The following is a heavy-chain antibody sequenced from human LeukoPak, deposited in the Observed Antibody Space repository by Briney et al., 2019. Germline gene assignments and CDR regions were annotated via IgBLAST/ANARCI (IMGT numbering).Heavy chain of an antibody. J-gene: IGHJ4*02. CDR3: ARGKALLWFGEPHYFDY. CDR1: GGTFSSYA. D-gene: IGHD3-10*01. V-gene: IGHV1-69*13. CDR2: IIPIFGTA. Sequence: SVKVSCKASGGTFSSYAISWVRQAPGQGLEWMGGIIPIFGTANYAQKFQGRVTITADESTSTAYMELSSLRSEDTAVYYCARGKALLWFGEPHYFDYWGQGTLVTVSS.